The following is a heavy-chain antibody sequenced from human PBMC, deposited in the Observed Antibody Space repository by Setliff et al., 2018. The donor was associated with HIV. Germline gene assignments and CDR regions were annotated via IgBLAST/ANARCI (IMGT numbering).Heavy chain of an antibody. D-gene: IGHD2-15*01. J-gene: IGHJ4*02. CDR2: IYHSGST. CDR3: ARDQSGGSCYFN. V-gene: IGHV4-4*02. Sequence: SETLSLTCAVFGGSISSNNWWSWVRQPPGMGLEWIGEIYHSGSTNYNSSLKSRVTISVDKSKNQFSLKLSSVTAADTAVCYCARDQSGGSCYFNWGQGILVTVSS. CDR1: GGSISSNNW.